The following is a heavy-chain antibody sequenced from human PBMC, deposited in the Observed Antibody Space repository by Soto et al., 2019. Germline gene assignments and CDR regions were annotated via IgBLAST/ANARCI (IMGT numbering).Heavy chain of an antibody. V-gene: IGHV3-21*01. D-gene: IGHD3-22*01. J-gene: IGHJ3*02. CDR1: GFTVSSNY. CDR3: ALYYYDSSGYPNVVDDAFDI. CDR2: ISSSSSYI. Sequence: PGGSLRLSCAASGFTVSSNYMSWVRQAPGKGLEWVSSISSSSSYIYYADSVKGRFTISRDNAKNSLYLQMNSLRAEDTAVYYCALYYYDSSGYPNVVDDAFDIWGQGTMVTVSS.